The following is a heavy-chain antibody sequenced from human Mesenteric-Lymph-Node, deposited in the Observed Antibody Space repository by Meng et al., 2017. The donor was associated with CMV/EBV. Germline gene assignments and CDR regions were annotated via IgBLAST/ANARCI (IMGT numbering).Heavy chain of an antibody. CDR1: GGTFSSYS. D-gene: IGHD6-6*01. J-gene: IGHJ4*02. Sequence: SGGTFSSYSISWVRQAPGQGLEWIGAFTPMFGSANYAQKFQGRVTITTDESTTTAYMELSSLRSEDTALYYCARVVQYRSSPHFDYWGQGTLVTVSS. V-gene: IGHV1-69*05. CDR3: ARVVQYRSSPHFDY. CDR2: FTPMFGSA.